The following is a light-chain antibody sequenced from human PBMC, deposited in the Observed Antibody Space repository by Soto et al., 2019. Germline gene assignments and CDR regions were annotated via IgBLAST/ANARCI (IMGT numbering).Light chain of an antibody. Sequence: DVDMTQSPLSLPVSVRRPASISCRSSQSLVHSDGNTYLNWFQQRSGQCPRRLISRASTRDSGVPDRSSGRGSCTHFTLEVSRVEAQDVAVYYCMQGTSWPWTLGQGTKV. CDR2: RAS. J-gene: IGKJ1*01. V-gene: IGKV2-30*02. CDR1: QSLVHSDGNTY. CDR3: MQGTSWPWT.